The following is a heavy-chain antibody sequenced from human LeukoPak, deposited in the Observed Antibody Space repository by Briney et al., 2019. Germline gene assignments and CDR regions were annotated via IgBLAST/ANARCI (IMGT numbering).Heavy chain of an antibody. CDR3: AKWRYFDWGYFDY. CDR2: ISGSGGST. D-gene: IGHD3-9*01. V-gene: IGHV3-23*01. Sequence: PGGSLRLSCAASGFAFSTYAMSWVRQAPGKGLEWVSAISGSGGSTYYADSVKGRFTISRDNSKNTLYLQMNSLRAEDTAVYYCAKWRYFDWGYFDYWGQGTLVTVSS. CDR1: GFAFSTYA. J-gene: IGHJ4*02.